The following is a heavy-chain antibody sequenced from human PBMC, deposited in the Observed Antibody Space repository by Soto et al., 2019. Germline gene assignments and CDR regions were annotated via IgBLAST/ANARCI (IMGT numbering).Heavy chain of an antibody. J-gene: IGHJ4*02. Sequence: QVQLIQSEAAVMKPGSSVKVSCKASGGTFSSHGITWVRQAPGQGLEWMGGIIPMFGTPKYAQRFQGRVSITADKSTTTAYMELSSLRSEDTAVYYCAIGSVVVMGAATGGLIYWGQGALVTVSS. CDR1: GGTFSSHG. CDR3: AIGSVVVMGAATGGLIY. CDR2: IIPMFGTP. V-gene: IGHV1-69*06. D-gene: IGHD2-21*01.